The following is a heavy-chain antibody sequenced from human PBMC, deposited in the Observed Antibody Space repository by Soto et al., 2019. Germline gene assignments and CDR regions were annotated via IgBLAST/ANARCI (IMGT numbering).Heavy chain of an antibody. D-gene: IGHD4-4*01. CDR2: ISSSSSTI. V-gene: IGHV3-48*01. Sequence: EVQLVESGGGLVQPGGSLRLSCAASGFTFSSYSMNWVRQAPGKGLEWVSYISSSSSTIYYADSVKGRFTISRDKAKNSLYLQMNSLRAEDTAVYYCARDTGTTTVLYYYYYYMDVWGKGTTVTVSS. J-gene: IGHJ6*03. CDR3: ARDTGTTTVLYYYYYYMDV. CDR1: GFTFSSYS.